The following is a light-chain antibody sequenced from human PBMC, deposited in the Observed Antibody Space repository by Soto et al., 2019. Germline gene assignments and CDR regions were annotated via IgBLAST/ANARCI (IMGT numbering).Light chain of an antibody. Sequence: DIQMTQSPSTLSASVGDRATITCRASQSISSWLAWYQQKPGKAPKLLIYKASSLESGVPSRFSGSGSGTEDTLTISSLLPDDFATYYCQQYYSYSPYTFGQGTKLEIK. CDR3: QQYYSYSPYT. CDR1: QSISSW. J-gene: IGKJ2*01. V-gene: IGKV1-5*03. CDR2: KAS.